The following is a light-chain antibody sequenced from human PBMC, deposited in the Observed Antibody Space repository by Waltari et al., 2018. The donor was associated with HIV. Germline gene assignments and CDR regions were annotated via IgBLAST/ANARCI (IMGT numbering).Light chain of an antibody. CDR2: DAS. CDR1: QTGSGY. Sequence: EIVLTQSPATLSLSPGERATLSCRASQTGSGYLAWYQQRPGQAPRLLIYDASNRAMGIPARFSGSGSGTDFTLTISNLEPEDFAVYYCQQSSKWWTFGQGTKVEIK. CDR3: QQSSKWWT. J-gene: IGKJ1*01. V-gene: IGKV3-11*01.